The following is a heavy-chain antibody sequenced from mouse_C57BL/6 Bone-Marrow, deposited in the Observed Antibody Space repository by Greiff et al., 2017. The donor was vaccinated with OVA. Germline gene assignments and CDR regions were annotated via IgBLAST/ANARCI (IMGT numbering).Heavy chain of an antibody. J-gene: IGHJ1*03. Sequence: VKLVESGAELVRPGASVKLSCKASGYTFTDYYINWVKQRPGQGLEWIARIYPGSGNTYYNEKFKGKATLTAEKSSSTAYMQLSSLTSEDSAVYFCARRLLWPSTYWYFDVWGTGTTVTVSS. CDR3: ARRLLWPSTYWYFDV. CDR1: GYTFTDYY. V-gene: IGHV1-76*01. CDR2: IYPGSGNT. D-gene: IGHD1-1*02.